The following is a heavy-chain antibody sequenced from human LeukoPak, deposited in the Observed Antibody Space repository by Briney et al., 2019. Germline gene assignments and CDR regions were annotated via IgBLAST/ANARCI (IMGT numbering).Heavy chain of an antibody. V-gene: IGHV3-30*18. CDR1: GLTFSSYG. Sequence: GGSLRLSCAASGLTFSSYGMHWVRQAPGKGLEWVAVISYDGSNKYYADSVKGRFTISRDNSKNTLYLQMNSLRAEDTAVYYCAKAIGSGSYYLGDAFDIWGQGTMVTVSS. J-gene: IGHJ3*02. CDR2: ISYDGSNK. D-gene: IGHD3-10*01. CDR3: AKAIGSGSYYLGDAFDI.